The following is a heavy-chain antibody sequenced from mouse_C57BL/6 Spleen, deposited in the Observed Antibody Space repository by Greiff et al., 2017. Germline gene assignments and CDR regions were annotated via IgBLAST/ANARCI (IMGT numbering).Heavy chain of an antibody. V-gene: IGHV5-6*01. D-gene: IGHD1-1*02. CDR1: GFTFSSYG. Sequence: EVKLMESGGDLVKPGGSLKLSCAASGFTFSSYGMSWVRQTPDKRLEWVATISSGGSYTYYPDSVKGRFTISRDNAKNTLYLQMSSLKSEDTAMYYCARGCNYGGNYYAMDYWGQGTSVTVSS. J-gene: IGHJ4*01. CDR2: ISSGGSYT. CDR3: ARGCNYGGNYYAMDY.